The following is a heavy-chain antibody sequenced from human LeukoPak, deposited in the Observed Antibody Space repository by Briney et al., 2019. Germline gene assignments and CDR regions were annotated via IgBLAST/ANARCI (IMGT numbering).Heavy chain of an antibody. Sequence: GGSLRLSCAVSGFIFDDHAMHWVRQAPGKGLEWVSLLSGDGGSTYYADSVKGRFTISRDNSKNSLYLQMNSLRTEDTAFYYCAKGYCTGGRCYYIANWGQGTLVTVSP. CDR2: LSGDGGST. V-gene: IGHV3-43*02. CDR3: AKGYCTGGRCYYIAN. D-gene: IGHD2-15*01. J-gene: IGHJ4*02. CDR1: GFIFDDHA.